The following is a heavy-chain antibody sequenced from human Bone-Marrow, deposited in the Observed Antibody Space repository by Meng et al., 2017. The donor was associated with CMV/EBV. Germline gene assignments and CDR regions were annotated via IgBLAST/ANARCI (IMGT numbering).Heavy chain of an antibody. CDR3: ARYLGGYCRGASCL. CDR2: INPISGGT. J-gene: IGHJ4*02. Sequence: HLLQSGAAVQNLAASMSSPAQASVSNSTGYTMAGVRQAPGQGLKWLGWINPISGGTNYAPKFQARATMTRDTSISKDYMDPSRLRSDNTAVYYCARYLGGYCRGASCLWGQGTLVTVSS. D-gene: IGHD2-15*01. CDR1: VSNSTGYT. V-gene: IGHV1-2*02.